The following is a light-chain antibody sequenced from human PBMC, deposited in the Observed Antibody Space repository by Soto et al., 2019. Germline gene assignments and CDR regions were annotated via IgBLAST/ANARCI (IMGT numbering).Light chain of an antibody. Sequence: DIVMTQSPDSLAVSLGERATIICKSSQSVLYSSNNKNYLAWYQQKPGQPPKMVIYWASTRESGVPDRFSGSGSGTDFTLTISSLQAEDVAVYYCQQYYSTTPTFGQGTKLEIK. CDR3: QQYYSTTPT. J-gene: IGKJ2*01. V-gene: IGKV4-1*01. CDR2: WAS. CDR1: QSVLYSSNNKNY.